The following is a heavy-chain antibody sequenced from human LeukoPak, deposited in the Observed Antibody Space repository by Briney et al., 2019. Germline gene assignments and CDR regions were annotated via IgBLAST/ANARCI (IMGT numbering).Heavy chain of an antibody. Sequence: ASVKVSCKASGYTFTSYAMHWVRQAPGQRLEWMGWINAGNGNTKYSQEFQGRVTITRDTSASTVYMELSSLRSEDTAVYYCARGLLLWFGELSSDAFDIWGQGTMVTVSS. V-gene: IGHV1-3*03. D-gene: IGHD3-10*01. CDR1: GYTFTSYA. CDR2: INAGNGNT. CDR3: ARGLLLWFGELSSDAFDI. J-gene: IGHJ3*02.